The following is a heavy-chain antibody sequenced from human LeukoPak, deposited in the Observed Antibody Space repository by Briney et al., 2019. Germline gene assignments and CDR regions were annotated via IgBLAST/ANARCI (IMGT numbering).Heavy chain of an antibody. D-gene: IGHD1-26*01. V-gene: IGHV3-66*01. Sequence: GSLRLPCAASGFTVSSNYMSWVRQAPGKGLEWVSFIYNGGSTYYADSVKGRFTISRDSSKNTLYLQMNSLRAEDTAVYYCARDRRGRWDYYFDYSGERTPWTVSS. CDR3: ARDRRGRWDYYFDY. CDR2: IYNGGST. CDR1: GFTVSSNY. J-gene: IGHJ4*02.